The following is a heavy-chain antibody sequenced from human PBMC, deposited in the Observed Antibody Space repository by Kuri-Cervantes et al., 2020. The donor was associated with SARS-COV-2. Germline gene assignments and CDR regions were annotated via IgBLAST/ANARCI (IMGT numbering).Heavy chain of an antibody. D-gene: IGHD3-22*01. V-gene: IGHV4-59*01. Sequence: GSLRLSCTVSGGSISSYYWSWIRQPPGKGLEWIGYIYYSGSTNYNPSLKSRVTISVDTSKNQFSLKLSSVTAEDTAVYYCAKDHDPHYYDSSGYYAYWGQGTLVTVSS. CDR2: IYYSGST. CDR1: GGSISSYY. J-gene: IGHJ4*02. CDR3: AKDHDPHYYDSSGYYAY.